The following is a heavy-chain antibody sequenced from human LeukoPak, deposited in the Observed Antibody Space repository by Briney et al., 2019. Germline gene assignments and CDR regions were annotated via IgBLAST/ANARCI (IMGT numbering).Heavy chain of an antibody. CDR1: GFTFSTYA. CDR3: AKDRVSRLQLSDDY. Sequence: GGSLRLSCAASGFTFSTYALSWVRQAPGKGLEWVSAISDSGGSTHYADSVKDRFTISRDNSKNTLYLQMNSLRAEDTAVYYCAKDRVSRLQLSDDYWGQGTLVTVSS. V-gene: IGHV3-23*01. J-gene: IGHJ4*02. D-gene: IGHD1-1*01. CDR2: ISDSGGST.